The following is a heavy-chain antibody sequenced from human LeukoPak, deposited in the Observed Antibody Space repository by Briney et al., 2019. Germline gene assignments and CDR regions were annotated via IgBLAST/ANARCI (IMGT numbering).Heavy chain of an antibody. V-gene: IGHV3-33*01. CDR2: IWYDGSNK. CDR1: GFTFSSYG. CDR3: ARDSTQGAFDI. J-gene: IGHJ3*02. Sequence: GGSLRLSCAASGFTFSSYGMHWVRQAPGKGLEWVAVIWYDGSNKYYADSEKGRFTISRDNYKNTLYLQMNSLRAGDTAVYYCARDSTQGAFDIWGQGTMVTVSS.